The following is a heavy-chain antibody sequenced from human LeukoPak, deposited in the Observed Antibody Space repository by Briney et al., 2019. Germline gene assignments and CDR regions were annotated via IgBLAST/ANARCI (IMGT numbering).Heavy chain of an antibody. CDR2: IYYSGST. V-gene: IGHV4-59*01. CDR3: ARDPPAYCGGDCYSTDY. CDR1: GGSISSYY. D-gene: IGHD2-21*01. J-gene: IGHJ4*02. Sequence: SETLSLTRTVSGGSISSYYWSWIRQPPGKGLEWIGYIYYSGSTNYNPSLKSRVTISVDTSKNQFSLKLSSVTAADTAVYYCARDPPAYCGGDCYSTDYWGQGTLVTVSS.